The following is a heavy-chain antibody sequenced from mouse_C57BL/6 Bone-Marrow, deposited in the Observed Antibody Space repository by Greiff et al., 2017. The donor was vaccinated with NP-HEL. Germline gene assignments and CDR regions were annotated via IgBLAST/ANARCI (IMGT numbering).Heavy chain of an antibody. CDR1: GFNIKDDY. V-gene: IGHV14-4*01. Sequence: EVQLQQSGAELVRPGASVTLSCTASGFNIKDDYMHWVKQRPEQGLEWIGWIDPENGDTEYASKFQGKATITADTSSNTAYLQLSSLTSEDTAVYYCTTSTVVAYYFDYWGQGTTLTVSS. CDR3: TTSTVVAYYFDY. J-gene: IGHJ2*01. D-gene: IGHD1-1*01. CDR2: IDPENGDT.